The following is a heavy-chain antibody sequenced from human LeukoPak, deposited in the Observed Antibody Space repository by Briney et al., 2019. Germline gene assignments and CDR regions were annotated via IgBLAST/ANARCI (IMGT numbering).Heavy chain of an antibody. V-gene: IGHV1-2*02. CDR3: ARDLGLHYDFWSGYWFDS. J-gene: IGHJ5*01. CDR2: INPNSGGT. D-gene: IGHD3-3*01. CDR1: GYTFTGYY. Sequence: ASVKVSCKASGYTFTGYYMHWVRQAPGQGLEWMGWINPNSGGTNYAQKFQGRVTMTRDTSISTAYMELSRLRSDDTAVYYCARDLGLHYDFWSGYWFDSWGQGTLVTVSS.